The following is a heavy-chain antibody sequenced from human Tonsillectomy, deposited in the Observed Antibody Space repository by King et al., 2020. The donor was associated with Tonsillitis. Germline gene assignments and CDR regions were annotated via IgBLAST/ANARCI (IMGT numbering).Heavy chain of an antibody. CDR3: ARVIVAASAASDI. Sequence: QLVQSGAEVKKPGASVKVSCKASGYTFTTYGITWVRQAPGQGLEWMGWISVYNGNTNYAQKLQGRVTMTTDTSTSTAYMELRSLRSDDTAVFYCARVIVAASAASDIWGQGTMVTVSS. V-gene: IGHV1-18*04. CDR2: ISVYNGNT. J-gene: IGHJ3*02. CDR1: GYTFTTYG. D-gene: IGHD1-26*01.